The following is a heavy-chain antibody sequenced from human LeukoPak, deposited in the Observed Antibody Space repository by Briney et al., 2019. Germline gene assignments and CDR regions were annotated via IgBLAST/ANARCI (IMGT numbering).Heavy chain of an antibody. CDR2: ISGSGGST. Sequence: GGSLRLSCAASGFTFSDYYMSWIRQAPGKGLEWVSGISGSGGSTYYADSVKGRFTISRDNSKNTLYMQMNSLRAEDTAVYYCAKDNTYGSGSVHWFDPWGQGTLVTVSS. CDR3: AKDNTYGSGSVHWFDP. CDR1: GFTFSDYY. V-gene: IGHV3-23*01. D-gene: IGHD3-10*01. J-gene: IGHJ5*02.